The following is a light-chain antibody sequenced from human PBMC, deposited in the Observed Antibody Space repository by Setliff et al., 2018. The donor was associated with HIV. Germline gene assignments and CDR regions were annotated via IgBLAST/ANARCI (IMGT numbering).Light chain of an antibody. V-gene: IGLV2-14*01. CDR2: EVN. J-gene: IGLJ1*01. Sequence: SVLTQPASVSGSPGQSITISCAGTSSDVGGFNYVSWYQQHPGKAPKLILYEVNRRPSGVSNRLSGSKSGNTASLTIAGLQAEDEADYYCSSYTSRGSVGVVGSGTKVTVL. CDR1: SSDVGGFNY. CDR3: SSYTSRGSVGV.